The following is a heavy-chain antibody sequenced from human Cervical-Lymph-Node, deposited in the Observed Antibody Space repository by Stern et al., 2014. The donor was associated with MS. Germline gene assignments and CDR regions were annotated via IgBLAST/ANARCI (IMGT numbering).Heavy chain of an antibody. D-gene: IGHD5-18*01. J-gene: IGHJ6*02. CDR3: ARTLRGYSHGYYYHGLDV. CDR2: IDWDDDK. Sequence: QVTLRESGPALVKPTQTLTLTCTFSGFSLSTSGMCVSWIRQAPGKALEWLAPIDWDDDKNYSTSLKTRLSISKANSKNQVVLTLTNMDPMDTATYYCARTLRGYSHGYYYHGLDVWGQGTTVTVSS. V-gene: IGHV2-70*01. CDR1: GFSLSTSGMC.